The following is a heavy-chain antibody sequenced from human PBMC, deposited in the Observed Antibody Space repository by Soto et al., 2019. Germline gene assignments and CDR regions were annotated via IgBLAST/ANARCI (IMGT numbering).Heavy chain of an antibody. Sequence: PGGSLRLSCAASGFSFSNYAMSWVRQAPGKGLEWLSGIGGRGTSAYYADSVKGRFAISRDNSENTVFLQLNSLSADDTAVFYCAKAGGPTYNYYGVEVWGQGTTVTVSS. V-gene: IGHV3-23*01. CDR1: GFSFSNYA. CDR2: IGGRGTSA. D-gene: IGHD1-1*01. J-gene: IGHJ6*02. CDR3: AKAGGPTYNYYGVEV.